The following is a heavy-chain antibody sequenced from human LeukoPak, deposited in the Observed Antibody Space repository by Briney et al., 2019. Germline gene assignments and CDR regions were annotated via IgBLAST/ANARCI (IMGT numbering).Heavy chain of an antibody. CDR2: VSFGSSYI. J-gene: IGHJ5*02. CDR1: GFTFKDYT. Sequence: PGGSLRLSCAASGFTFKDYTMNWVRQSPGKGLQWASYVSFGSSYISYADSLKGRFTISRDDAKSSVYLEMTSLRTDDTAVYYCARVSTEYAVTDGFDTWGPGTLVTVSS. D-gene: IGHD4-17*01. CDR3: ARVSTEYAVTDGFDT. V-gene: IGHV3-21*06.